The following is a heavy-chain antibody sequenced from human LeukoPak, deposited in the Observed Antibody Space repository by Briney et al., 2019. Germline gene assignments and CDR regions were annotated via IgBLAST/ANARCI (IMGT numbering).Heavy chain of an antibody. CDR1: DGSFSSYY. V-gene: IGHV4-34*01. D-gene: IGHD5-24*01. CDR3: AGGYKYAYYNYYYMDV. CDR2: INHSGST. J-gene: IGHJ6*03. Sequence: SETLSLTCGVYDGSFSSYYWSWIRQPPGKGLEWIGEINHSGSTNYNPSLKSRLTISVDTSKNQFSLKLSSVTAADTAVYYCAGGYKYAYYNYYYMDVWGKGTTVTVSS.